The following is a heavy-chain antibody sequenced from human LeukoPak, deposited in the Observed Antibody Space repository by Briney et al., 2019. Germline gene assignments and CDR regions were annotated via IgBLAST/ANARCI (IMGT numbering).Heavy chain of an antibody. CDR1: GGSVSSGSYY. J-gene: IGHJ4*02. D-gene: IGHD4-17*01. CDR2: IYYSGST. V-gene: IGHV4-61*01. CDR3: ARGSMTTVTYFDY. Sequence: SETLSLTCTVSGGSVSSGSYYWSWIRQPPGKGLEWIGYIYYSGSTNYNPSLKSRVTISVDTSKNQFSLELSSVTAADTAVYYCARGSMTTVTYFDYWGQGTLVTVSS.